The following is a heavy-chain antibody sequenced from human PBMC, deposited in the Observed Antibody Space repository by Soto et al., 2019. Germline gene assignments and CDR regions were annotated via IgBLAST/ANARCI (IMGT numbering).Heavy chain of an antibody. CDR2: ITWNGGNT. CDR3: ARETLSFGSALDV. J-gene: IGHJ6*02. Sequence: GGSLRLSCAASGFRFDDYNIHWVRQAPGKGLEWVSLITWNGGNTYYADSVKGRFTISRDGTTKSVSLQMTSLKTEDTGLYYCARETLSFGSALDVWGQGTTVTVSS. V-gene: IGHV3-43*01. D-gene: IGHD3-3*01. CDR1: GFRFDDYN.